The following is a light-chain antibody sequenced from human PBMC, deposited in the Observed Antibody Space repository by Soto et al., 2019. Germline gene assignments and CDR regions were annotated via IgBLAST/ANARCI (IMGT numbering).Light chain of an antibody. V-gene: IGKV3-20*01. CDR3: KRFSSSPLT. CDR2: RTF. J-gene: IGKJ4*01. Sequence: EMVLPQSPGTLSLSPGERATLSCRASQSISSRYLAWYQQKPGQNPRLLLNRTFSRATGIPDRFSGSGSGTDFTLTISRLEPEDFAVYFCKRFSSSPLTVGGGTKVE. CDR1: QSISSRY.